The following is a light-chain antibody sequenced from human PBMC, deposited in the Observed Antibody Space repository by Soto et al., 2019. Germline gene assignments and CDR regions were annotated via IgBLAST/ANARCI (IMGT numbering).Light chain of an antibody. CDR1: SSNIGGNS. Sequence: QSVLTQPPSVSAAPGQKVTISCSGSSSNIGGNSVSWYRQLPGTAPKLLIYDDNKRPSGIPDRFSGSKSGTSATLGITGFQTGDEADYYCSSYAGSSNVFGTGTKVTVL. V-gene: IGLV1-51*01. J-gene: IGLJ1*01. CDR3: SSYAGSSNV. CDR2: DDN.